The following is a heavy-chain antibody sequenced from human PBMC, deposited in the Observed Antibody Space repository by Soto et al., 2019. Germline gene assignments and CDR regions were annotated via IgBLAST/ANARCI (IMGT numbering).Heavy chain of an antibody. V-gene: IGHV1-8*01. Sequence: QVQLVQSGAEVKKPGASVKVSCKASGYTFTSYDINWVRQATGQGLEWMGWMNPNSGNTGYAQKFQGRVTMTRNTSLTTAYMELSSLRSDDRAVYYGAREISYGLAVWGQGTTVTVSS. J-gene: IGHJ6*02. CDR2: MNPNSGNT. CDR1: GYTFTSYD. CDR3: AREISYGLAV.